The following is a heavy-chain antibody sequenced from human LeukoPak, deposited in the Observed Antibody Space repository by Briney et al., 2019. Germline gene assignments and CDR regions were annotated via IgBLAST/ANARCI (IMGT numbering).Heavy chain of an antibody. CDR1: GFTFSSYS. CDR3: ARDSQLWFGEFYFDY. J-gene: IGHJ4*02. Sequence: GGSLRLSCAASGFTFSSYSMNWVRQAPGKGLEWVSYISSSSTIYYADSVKGRFTISRDNAKNSLYLQMNSLRAEDTAVYYCARDSQLWFGEFYFDYWGQGTLVTVSS. D-gene: IGHD3-10*01. CDR2: ISSSSTI. V-gene: IGHV3-48*04.